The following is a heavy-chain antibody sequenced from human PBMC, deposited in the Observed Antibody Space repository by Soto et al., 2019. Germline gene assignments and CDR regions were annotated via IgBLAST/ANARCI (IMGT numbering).Heavy chain of an antibody. CDR1: GFTFDDYV. V-gene: IGHV3-9*01. J-gene: IGHJ4*02. CDR2: ISWNSVTI. D-gene: IGHD1-26*01. CDR3: VKDTLSGSYSVFDS. Sequence: PGGSLRLSCAASGFTFDDYVMHWVRQAPGKGLEWVSGISWNSVTIAYADSVKGRFTVSRDNAKNSLYLQMNSLRAEDTALYYCVKDTLSGSYSVFDSWGQGTLVTVSS.